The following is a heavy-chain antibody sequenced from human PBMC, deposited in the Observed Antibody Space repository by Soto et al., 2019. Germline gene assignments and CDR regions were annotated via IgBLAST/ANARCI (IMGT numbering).Heavy chain of an antibody. Sequence: QVQLVQSGAEVKKPGSSVKVSCKASGGTFSSYAISWVRQAPGHGLEWMGGIIPIFGTATYAQKFQGRVTITADEATTTAYMELSSLRSEDTAVYDCARGYSGGWDFGYGGQGTLVTVSS. D-gene: IGHD6-19*01. CDR1: GGTFSSYA. J-gene: IGHJ4*02. CDR2: IIPIFGTA. V-gene: IGHV1-69*12. CDR3: ARGYSGGWDFGY.